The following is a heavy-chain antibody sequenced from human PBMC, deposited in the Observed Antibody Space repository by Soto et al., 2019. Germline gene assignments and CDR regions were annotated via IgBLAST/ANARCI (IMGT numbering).Heavy chain of an antibody. J-gene: IGHJ5*01. CDR2: IYYSGST. V-gene: IGHV4-59*08. Sequence: SETLSLTCTVSGGSISSYYWSWIRQPPGKGLEWIGYIYYSGSTNYNPSLKSRVTISVDTSKNQFSLKLSSVTAADTAVYYCARRRMVRGVIDPNLFDSWGQGSLVIVSS. CDR3: ARRRMVRGVIDPNLFDS. CDR1: GGSISSYY. D-gene: IGHD3-10*01.